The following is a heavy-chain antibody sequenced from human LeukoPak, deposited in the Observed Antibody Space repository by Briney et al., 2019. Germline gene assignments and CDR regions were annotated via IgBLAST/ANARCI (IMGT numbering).Heavy chain of an antibody. D-gene: IGHD6-19*01. Sequence: PGGSLRLSCAASGFTFSSYAMSWVRQPPGKGLEWIGTISYSGTTYYNPSLKSRVTISADTSKNQFSLKLSSVTAADTAVYYCAGGRSSVLDYWGQGTLVTVSS. CDR2: ISYSGTT. J-gene: IGHJ4*02. CDR1: GFTFSSYA. V-gene: IGHV4-39*01. CDR3: AGGRSSVLDY.